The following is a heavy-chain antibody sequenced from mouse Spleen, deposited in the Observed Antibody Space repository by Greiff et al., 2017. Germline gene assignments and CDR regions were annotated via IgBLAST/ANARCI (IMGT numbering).Heavy chain of an antibody. Sequence: EVQLVESGGGLVKPGGSLKLSCAASGFTFSDYGMHWVRQAPEKGLEWVAYISSGSSTIYYADTVKGRFTISRDNAKNTLFLQMTSLRSEDTAMYYCARPGTHWYFDVWGTGTTVTVSS. J-gene: IGHJ1*03. V-gene: IGHV5-17*01. CDR1: GFTFSDYG. D-gene: IGHD4-1*01. CDR3: ARPGTHWYFDV. CDR2: ISSGSSTI.